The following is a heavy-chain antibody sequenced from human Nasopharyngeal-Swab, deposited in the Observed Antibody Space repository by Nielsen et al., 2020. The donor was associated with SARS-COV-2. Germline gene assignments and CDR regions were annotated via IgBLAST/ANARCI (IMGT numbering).Heavy chain of an antibody. D-gene: IGHD2-21*02. V-gene: IGHV4-30-2*01. Sequence: SETLSLTCAVSGGSISSGFYSWSWIRQPPGKGLEWIGYIYHSGKTYYNPSLKSRVTISVDRSKNQFSLRLSSVTAADTAVYYCARKYCNGDCYFDYWGQGTLVTVSS. CDR1: GGSISSGFYS. CDR3: ARKYCNGDCYFDY. J-gene: IGHJ4*02. CDR2: IYHSGKT.